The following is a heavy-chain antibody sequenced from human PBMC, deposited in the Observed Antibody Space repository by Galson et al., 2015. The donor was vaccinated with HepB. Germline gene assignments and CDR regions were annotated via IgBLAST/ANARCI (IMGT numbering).Heavy chain of an antibody. J-gene: IGHJ3*02. Sequence: SVKVSCKASGYTFTSYAMHWVRQAPGQRLEWMGWINAGNGNTKYSQKFQGRVTITRDTSASTAYMELSSLRSEDTAVYYCARTGGGYRIHPPDDAFDIWGQGTMVTVSS. CDR3: ARTGGGYRIHPPDDAFDI. V-gene: IGHV1-3*01. CDR2: INAGNGNT. D-gene: IGHD5-12*01. CDR1: GYTFTSYA.